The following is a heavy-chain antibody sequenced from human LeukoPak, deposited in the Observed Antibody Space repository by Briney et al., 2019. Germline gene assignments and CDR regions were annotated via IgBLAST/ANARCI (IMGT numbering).Heavy chain of an antibody. J-gene: IGHJ4*02. V-gene: IGHV4-34*01. CDR3: ARVGTVTTEIDY. Sequence: SETLSLTCAVYGGSFSGYYWSWIRQPPGKGLEWIGEINHSGSTNYSPSLKSRVPISVDTSKNQFSLKLSSVTAADTAVYYCARVGTVTTEIDYWGQGTLVTVSS. D-gene: IGHD4-17*01. CDR2: INHSGST. CDR1: GGSFSGYY.